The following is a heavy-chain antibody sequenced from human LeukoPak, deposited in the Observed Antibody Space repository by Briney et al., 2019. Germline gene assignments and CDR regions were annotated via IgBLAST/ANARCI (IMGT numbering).Heavy chain of an antibody. J-gene: IGHJ4*02. V-gene: IGHV4-4*02. CDR2: IYHSGST. D-gene: IGHD3-9*01. CDR1: GGSISSSNW. Sequence: SETLSLTCAVSGGSISSSNWWSWVRQPPGKGLEWIGEIYHSGSTNYNPSLKSRVTISVDKSKNQFSLKLSSVTAADTAVYYCARHVGILTGYLDYWGQGTLVTVSS. CDR3: ARHVGILTGYLDY.